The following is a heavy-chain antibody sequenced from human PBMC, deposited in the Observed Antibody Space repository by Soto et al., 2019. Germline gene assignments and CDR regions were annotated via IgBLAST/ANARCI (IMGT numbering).Heavy chain of an antibody. Sequence: GGSLRLSCAASGFTFISYAMNWVRQAPGKGLEWVSSISGSGGSTYYADSVKGRFTISRDNSKNSLYLQMNSLRAEDTAVYYCARGHSGTFDFWGQGTLVTVSS. CDR2: ISGSGGST. V-gene: IGHV3-23*01. D-gene: IGHD1-26*01. CDR3: ARGHSGTFDF. CDR1: GFTFISYA. J-gene: IGHJ4*02.